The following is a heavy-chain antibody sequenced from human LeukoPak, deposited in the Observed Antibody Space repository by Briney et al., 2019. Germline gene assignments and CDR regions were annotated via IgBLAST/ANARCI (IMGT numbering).Heavy chain of an antibody. CDR3: ARLDSSGYLDDY. J-gene: IGHJ4*02. V-gene: IGHV3-33*01. Sequence: GGSLRLSCAASGFTFSSYGMHWVRQAPGKGLEWVAVIWYDGSNKYYADSVKGRFTISRDNSKNTLYLQMNSLRAEDTAVYYCARLDSSGYLDDYWGQGTLVIVSS. CDR1: GFTFSSYG. CDR2: IWYDGSNK. D-gene: IGHD3-22*01.